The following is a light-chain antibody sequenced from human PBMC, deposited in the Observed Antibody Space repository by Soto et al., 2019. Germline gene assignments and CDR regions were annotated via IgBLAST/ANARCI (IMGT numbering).Light chain of an antibody. CDR2: SRN. CDR1: SSNIGSNI. V-gene: IGLV1-44*01. CDR3: ETWDDSLTGVV. J-gene: IGLJ3*02. Sequence: QSVLTQPPSASGTPGQRVTTSCSGSSSNIGSNIVNWYQQLPGTAPKLLIYSRNQRPSGVPDRFSASKSGTSASLAISGLQSEDEADYYCETWDDSLTGVVFGGGTKLTVL.